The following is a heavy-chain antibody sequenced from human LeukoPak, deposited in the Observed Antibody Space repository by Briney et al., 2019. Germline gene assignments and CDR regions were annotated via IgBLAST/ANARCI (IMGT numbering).Heavy chain of an antibody. CDR2: IYYSGST. D-gene: IGHD3-3*01. CDR3: ARADGGAFDI. Sequence: NASETLSLNCTVSGGSISSGDYYWSWIRQPPGKGLEWIGYIYYSGSTYYNPSLKSRVTISVDTSKNQFSLKLSSVTAADTAVYYCARADGGAFDIWGQGTMVTVSS. CDR1: GGSISSGDYY. J-gene: IGHJ3*02. V-gene: IGHV4-30-4*01.